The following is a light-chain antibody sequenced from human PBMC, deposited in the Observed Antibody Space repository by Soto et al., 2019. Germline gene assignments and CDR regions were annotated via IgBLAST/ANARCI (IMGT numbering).Light chain of an antibody. V-gene: IGLV1-44*01. CDR3: ASWEDSLNGWV. J-gene: IGLJ3*02. Sequence: QSALTQPPSASGTPGQRVTISCSGSSSNVGSNTVSSYQQLPGTAPKVLIYSDDQRPSGVPDRFSGSRSGSSASLAISGLQSGDEADYYCASWEDSLNGWVIGGGTKVTVL. CDR1: SSNVGSNT. CDR2: SDD.